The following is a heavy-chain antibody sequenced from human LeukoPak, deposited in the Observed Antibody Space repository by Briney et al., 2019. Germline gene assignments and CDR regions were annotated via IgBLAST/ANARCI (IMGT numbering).Heavy chain of an antibody. CDR1: GFTFTSSA. J-gene: IGHJ6*02. V-gene: IGHV1-58*02. CDR2: IVVGSGNT. CDR3: AASPIRVYYGDYVRPSDYYYGMDV. Sequence: TSVKVSCKASGFTFTSSAMQWVRQARGQRLEWIGWIVVGSGNTNYAQKFQERVTITRDMSTSTAYMELSSLRSEDTAVYYCAASPIRVYYGDYVRPSDYYYGMDVWGQGSTVIVSS. D-gene: IGHD4-17*01.